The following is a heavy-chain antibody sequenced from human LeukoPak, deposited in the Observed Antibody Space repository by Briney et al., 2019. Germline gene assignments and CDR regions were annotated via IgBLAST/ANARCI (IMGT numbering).Heavy chain of an antibody. CDR1: GFTFSSYS. D-gene: IGHD5-12*01. J-gene: IGHJ4*02. CDR3: ARDPNSGYDC. V-gene: IGHV3-21*01. CDR2: ISSSSSYI. Sequence: PGGSLRLSCAASGFTFSSYSMNWVRQAPGKGLEWVSSISSSSSYIYYPDSVKGRFTISRDNAKNSLYLQMNSLRAEDTAVYYCARDPNSGYDCWGQGTLVTVSS.